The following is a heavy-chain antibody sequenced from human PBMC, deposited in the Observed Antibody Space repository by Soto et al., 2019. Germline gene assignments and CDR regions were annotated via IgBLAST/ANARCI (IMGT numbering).Heavy chain of an antibody. CDR1: GYTFTNSD. CDR2: MNPDSGHA. D-gene: IGHD6-19*01. J-gene: IGHJ3*02. V-gene: IGHV1-8*01. CDR3: ASPPVGAVAGNEGAFDI. Sequence: ASVKVSCKASGYTFTNSDINWVRQAPGQGLEWMGWMNPDSGHAAYAQKFQGRVTLTRDTSTSTVYMELSSLRSEDTAVYYCASPPVGAVAGNEGAFDIWGQGTMVTVSS.